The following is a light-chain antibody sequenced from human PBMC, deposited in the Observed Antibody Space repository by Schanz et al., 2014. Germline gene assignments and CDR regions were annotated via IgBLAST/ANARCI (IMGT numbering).Light chain of an antibody. CDR1: SSNIGAGYD. J-gene: IGLJ2*01. Sequence: QSVLTQPPSVSGAPGQRVTISCTGSSSNIGAGYDVHWYQQLRGTAPKLLIYGNDNRPSGVPDRFSGSNSGNAASLTISGLQAEDEADYYCCLYAGSYVSFGGGTKLTVL. V-gene: IGLV1-40*01. CDR3: CLYAGSYVS. CDR2: GND.